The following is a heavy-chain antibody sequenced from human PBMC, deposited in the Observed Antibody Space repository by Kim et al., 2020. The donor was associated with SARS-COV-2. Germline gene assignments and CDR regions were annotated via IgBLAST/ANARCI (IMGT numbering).Heavy chain of an antibody. D-gene: IGHD6-13*01. CDR3: ATSAAAGRRYYYYYGMDI. J-gene: IGHJ6*02. V-gene: IGHV3-11*06. Sequence: KGRFTISGDNAKNSLYLQMISLRAEDTAVYYCATSAAAGRRYYYYYGMDIWGQGTTVTVSS.